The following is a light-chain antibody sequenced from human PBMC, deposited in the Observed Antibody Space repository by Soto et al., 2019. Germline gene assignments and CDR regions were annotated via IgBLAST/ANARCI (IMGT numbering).Light chain of an antibody. Sequence: QSVLTQPPAASWTPGQRVTISCSVSRSSIGSNTVNWYQHLPGSAPKLLIYSNNHRPSGVPDRFSASKAGASASLAISGLQSEDEGDYYCAAWDASLGGFYVFGSGTKVTGL. CDR2: SNN. V-gene: IGLV1-44*01. J-gene: IGLJ1*01. CDR1: RSSIGSNT. CDR3: AAWDASLGGFYV.